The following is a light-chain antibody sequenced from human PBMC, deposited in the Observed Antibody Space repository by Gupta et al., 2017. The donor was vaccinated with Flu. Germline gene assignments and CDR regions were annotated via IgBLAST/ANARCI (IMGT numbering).Light chain of an antibody. CDR3: RQGTQWYS. CDR2: MVS. J-gene: IGKJ2*03. Sequence: DVVMTQSPLSLPVTLGQPASISCRSSQSVVHSDGNTYLNWFQQRPGQSQTRLIYMVSNRDSGVTDRFSGSGAGTDFTLKSSRGEAEDVGSYCFRQGTQWYSFGQGTKLEIK. CDR1: QSVVHSDGNTY. V-gene: IGKV2-30*02.